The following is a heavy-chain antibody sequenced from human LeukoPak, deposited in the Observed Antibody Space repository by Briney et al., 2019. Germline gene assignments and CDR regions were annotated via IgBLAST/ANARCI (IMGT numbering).Heavy chain of an antibody. D-gene: IGHD6-13*01. CDR1: GYSFTSYW. Sequence: GESLKISCQGSGYSFTSYWIGWVRQMPGKGLEWMGIIYPGDSDTRYSPSFQGQVTISADKSISTAYLQWSSLKASDTAMYYCARRLAAAGTEYYYGMDVWGQGTTVTVSS. V-gene: IGHV5-51*01. J-gene: IGHJ6*02. CDR2: IYPGDSDT. CDR3: ARRLAAAGTEYYYGMDV.